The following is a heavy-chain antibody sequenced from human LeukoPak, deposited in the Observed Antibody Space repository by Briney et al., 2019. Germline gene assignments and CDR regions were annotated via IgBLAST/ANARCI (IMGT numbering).Heavy chain of an antibody. V-gene: IGHV3-23*01. CDR1: GFTFSGYA. J-gene: IGHJ4*02. Sequence: GGSLRLSCAASGFTFSGYAMSWVRQAPGKGLEWVSAISGSGDSTYYADSVKGRFTISRDNSKNTLYLQMSSLRAEDTAVYYCAERGGYITTWQRTDTLDYWGQGTLVTVSS. CDR2: ISGSGDST. D-gene: IGHD3-16*01. CDR3: AERGGYITTWQRTDTLDY.